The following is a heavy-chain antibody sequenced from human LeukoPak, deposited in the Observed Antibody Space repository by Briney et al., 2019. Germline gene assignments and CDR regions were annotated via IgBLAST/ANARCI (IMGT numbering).Heavy chain of an antibody. V-gene: IGHV3-30-3*01. CDR2: ISFDGSNQ. CDR1: EFTFSTYV. D-gene: IGHD3-22*01. J-gene: IGHJ3*02. CDR3: AREGYDSSAYQDAFDI. Sequence: PGGSLRLSCAASEFTFSTYVMYWVRQAPGKGLEWVAVISFDGSNQYYADSVKGRFTISRDTSKNTLYLQMNSLRSEDTAVYYCAREGYDSSAYQDAFDIWGQGTMVTVSS.